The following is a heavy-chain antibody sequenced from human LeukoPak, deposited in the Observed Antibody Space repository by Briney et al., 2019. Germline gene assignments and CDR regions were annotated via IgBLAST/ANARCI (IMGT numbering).Heavy chain of an antibody. J-gene: IGHJ3*02. CDR3: ARFETCSRTSCDDAFDI. CDR2: LSSNGVSS. Sequence: GGSLRLSCAASEFTFSTYAMHWVRQAPGKGLEYVSGLSSNGVSSYYANSVKGRFTISRDNSKNTLYLQMGSLRAEDTAVYYCARFETCSRTSCDDAFDIWGQGTVVTVSS. CDR1: EFTFSTYA. D-gene: IGHD2-2*01. V-gene: IGHV3-64*01.